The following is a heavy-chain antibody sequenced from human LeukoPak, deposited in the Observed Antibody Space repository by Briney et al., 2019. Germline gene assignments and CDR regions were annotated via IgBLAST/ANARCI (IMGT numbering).Heavy chain of an antibody. CDR3: ARAYCSSSSCYNYYYYMDV. CDR2: INWNGGST. D-gene: IGHD2-2*02. V-gene: IGHV3-20*04. J-gene: IGHJ6*03. CDR1: GFTFDDYG. Sequence: TGGSLRLSCAASGFTFDDYGMSWVRQAPGKGLEWVSGINWNGGSTGYADSVKGRFTISRDNAKNSLYLQMNSLRAEDTALYYCARAYCSSSSCYNYYYYMDVWGKGTTVTVSS.